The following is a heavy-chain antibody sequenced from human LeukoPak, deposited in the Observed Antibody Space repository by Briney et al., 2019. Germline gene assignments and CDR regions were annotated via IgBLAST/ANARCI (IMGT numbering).Heavy chain of an antibody. D-gene: IGHD6-19*01. Sequence: SETQSLTCTVSGGSISSGGYYWSWIRQPPGKGLEWIGYIYHSGSTYYNPSLKSRVTISVDRSKNQFSLKLSSVTAADTAVYYCARSPIAVAGTNWFDPWGQGTLVTVSS. CDR3: ARSPIAVAGTNWFDP. J-gene: IGHJ5*02. V-gene: IGHV4-30-2*01. CDR1: GGSISSGGYY. CDR2: IYHSGST.